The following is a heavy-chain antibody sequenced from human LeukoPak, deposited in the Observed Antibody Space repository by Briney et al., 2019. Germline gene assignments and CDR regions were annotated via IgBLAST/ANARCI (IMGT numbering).Heavy chain of an antibody. D-gene: IGHD2-2*01. CDR3: ARDIPGYCSSTSCYPGLDY. V-gene: IGHV3-11*01. J-gene: IGHJ4*02. CDR2: ISSSGSTI. CDR1: GFTFSDYY. Sequence: PGGSLRLSCAAPGFTFSDYYMSWIRQAPGKGLEWVSYISSSGSTIYYADSVKGRFTISRDNAKNSLYLQMNSLRAEDTAVYYCARDIPGYCSSTSCYPGLDYWGQGTLVTVPS.